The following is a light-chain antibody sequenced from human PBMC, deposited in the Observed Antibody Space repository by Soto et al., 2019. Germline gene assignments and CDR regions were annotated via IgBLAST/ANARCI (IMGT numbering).Light chain of an antibody. CDR3: QQYNNWPLT. CDR2: GAS. CDR1: QSVSSN. J-gene: IGKJ4*01. Sequence: EIVMTQSPATLSVSPGERATLSCRASQSVSSNLAWYQQKLGQAPRLLIYGASTRATGIPARFSGCGSGTEFTLTISSLQSEDFAVYYCQQYNNWPLTFGGGTKVEIK. V-gene: IGKV3-15*01.